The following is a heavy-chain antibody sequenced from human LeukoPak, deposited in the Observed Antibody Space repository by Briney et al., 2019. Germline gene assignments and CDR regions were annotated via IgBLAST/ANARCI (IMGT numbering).Heavy chain of an antibody. V-gene: IGHV3-23*01. Sequence: GGSLRLSCVASGFTFTSDAMNWVRQAPGKGLEWVSSTVSRGTTQYADSVKGRFTVSRDTSKNTLYLQMNSLRADDTAVYYCGKCSTSAYTTCWFNWIHPWGQGTLVTVSS. CDR1: GFTFTSDA. CDR3: GKCSTSAYTTCWFNWIHP. D-gene: IGHD2/OR15-2a*01. CDR2: TVSRGTT. J-gene: IGHJ5*02.